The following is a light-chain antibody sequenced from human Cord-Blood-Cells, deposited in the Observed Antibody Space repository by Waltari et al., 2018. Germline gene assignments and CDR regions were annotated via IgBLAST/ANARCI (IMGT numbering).Light chain of an antibody. Sequence: QSALTQPASVSGSPGQSITISCTGTSSDVGGYNYVSWYQQHPGKVPKLMIYDVSKRPSGVSNRFSGSKSGNTASLTISGLQAEDEADYYCSSYTSSTLYVFGTGTKVTVL. V-gene: IGLV2-14*01. CDR2: DVS. CDR1: SSDVGGYNY. CDR3: SSYTSSTLYV. J-gene: IGLJ1*01.